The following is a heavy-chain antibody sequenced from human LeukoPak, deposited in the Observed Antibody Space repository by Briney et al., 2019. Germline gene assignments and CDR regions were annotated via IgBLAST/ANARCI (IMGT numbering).Heavy chain of an antibody. V-gene: IGHV3-23*01. CDR2: ISGSGGST. CDR3: AKVTLTIGYCSSTSCYSGYFDY. J-gene: IGHJ4*02. D-gene: IGHD2-2*01. Sequence: GGSLRLSCAASGFTFSSYAMSWVRQAPGKGLEWVSAISGSGGSTYYADSVKGRFTISRDNSKNTLYLQMSSLRAEDTAVYYCAKVTLTIGYCSSTSCYSGYFDYWGQGTLVTVSS. CDR1: GFTFSSYA.